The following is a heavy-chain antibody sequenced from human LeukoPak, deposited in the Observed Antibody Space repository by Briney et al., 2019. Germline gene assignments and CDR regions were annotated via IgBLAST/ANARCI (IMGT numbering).Heavy chain of an antibody. CDR3: ARDTYYYDSSGYYKYFQH. Sequence: GGSLRLSCAASGFTFSNYSMKLVRQAPGKGLEWVSSISSSSSYIYYADSVKGRFTISRDNAKNSLYLQMNSLRAEDTAVYYCARDTYYYDSSGYYKYFQHWGQGTLVTVSS. CDR2: ISSSSSYI. CDR1: GFTFSNYS. D-gene: IGHD3-22*01. V-gene: IGHV3-21*01. J-gene: IGHJ1*01.